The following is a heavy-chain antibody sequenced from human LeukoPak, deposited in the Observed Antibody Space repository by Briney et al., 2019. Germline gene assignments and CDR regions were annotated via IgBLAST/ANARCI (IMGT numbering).Heavy chain of an antibody. D-gene: IGHD2-21*01. Sequence: QPGGSLTLSCVASGFTFRHYDMSWVRQAPGKGLEWVSSINTSGGSTYYADSLQGRFTISRDNSKNTLHLQMNNVRAEDTALYYCMKLPTMIIVIDTDFEYWGQGAQVTVSS. CDR2: INTSGGST. CDR3: MKLPTMIIVIDTDFEY. J-gene: IGHJ4*02. CDR1: GFTFRHYD. V-gene: IGHV3-23*01.